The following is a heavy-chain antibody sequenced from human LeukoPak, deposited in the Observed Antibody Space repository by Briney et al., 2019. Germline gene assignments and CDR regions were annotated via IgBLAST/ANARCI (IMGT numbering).Heavy chain of an antibody. J-gene: IGHJ4*02. CDR1: GFTFSSYG. CDR2: ISYDGSNK. CDR3: ASGSGNCSSTSCLREFDY. D-gene: IGHD2-2*01. V-gene: IGHV3-30*03. Sequence: GGSLRLSCAASGFTFSSYGMHWVRQAPGKGLEWVAVISYDGSNKYYADSVKGRFTISRDNSKNTLYLQMNSLRAEDTAVYYCASGSGNCSSTSCLREFDYWGQGTLVTVSS.